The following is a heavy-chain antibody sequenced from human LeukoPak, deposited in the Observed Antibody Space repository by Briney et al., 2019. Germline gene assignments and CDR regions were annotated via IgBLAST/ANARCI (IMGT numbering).Heavy chain of an antibody. V-gene: IGHV3-33*07. CDR1: GFTFSRSG. CDR2: IWYDGSKQ. J-gene: IGHJ6*02. Sequence: GRSLRLSCAASGFTFSRSGMYWVRQAPGKGPEWVAVIWYDGSKQYYTESVKGRFTISRDNSKNTLDLQMSSLRVEDTAVYYCARDTTEGVLSLDVWGQGTTVTVSS. CDR3: ARDTTEGVLSLDV. D-gene: IGHD2-8*01.